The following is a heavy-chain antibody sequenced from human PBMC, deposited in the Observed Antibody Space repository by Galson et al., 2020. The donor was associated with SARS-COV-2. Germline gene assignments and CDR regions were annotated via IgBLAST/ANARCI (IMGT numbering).Heavy chain of an antibody. J-gene: IGHJ6*03. CDR2: IYHSGST. D-gene: IGHD2-2*01. V-gene: IGHV4-4*02. CDR3: AREIPLSAPRRYCSSTSCPLYYYYMDV. CDR1: GGSISSSNW. Sequence: SETLSLTCAVSGGSISSSNWWSWVRQPPGKGLEWIGEIYHSGSTNYNPSLKSRVTISVDKSKNQFSLKLSSVTAADTAVYYCAREIPLSAPRRYCSSTSCPLYYYYMDVWGKVTTVTVSS.